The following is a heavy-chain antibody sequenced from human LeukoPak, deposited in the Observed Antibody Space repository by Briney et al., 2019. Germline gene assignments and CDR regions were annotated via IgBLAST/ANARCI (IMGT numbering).Heavy chain of an antibody. CDR1: GFTFSSYW. CDR2: INSDGSIT. CDR3: ARVRMVRGVTVSYYFDY. D-gene: IGHD3-10*01. V-gene: IGHV3-74*01. Sequence: SGGSLRLSCAASGFTFSSYWMHWVRQAPGKGLMWVSRINSDGSITNYADSVKGRFTISRDNAKNSLYLQMNSLRAEDTAVYYCARVRMVRGVTVSYYFDYWGQGTLVTVSS. J-gene: IGHJ4*02.